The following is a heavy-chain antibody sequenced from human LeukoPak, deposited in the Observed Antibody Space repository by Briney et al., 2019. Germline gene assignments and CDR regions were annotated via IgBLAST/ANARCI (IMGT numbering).Heavy chain of an antibody. CDR3: ARGGAARLHFQN. D-gene: IGHD6-6*01. J-gene: IGHJ1*01. CDR2: IYHSGST. V-gene: IGHV4-59*01. CDR1: GGSISTYY. Sequence: SATLSLTCTVSGGSISTYYWNWIRQPPGKGLEWIGYIYHSGSTNYNPSLQSRVTISVDTSKNQFSLNLNSVTAADTAVYYCARGGAARLHFQNWGQGTLVTVSS.